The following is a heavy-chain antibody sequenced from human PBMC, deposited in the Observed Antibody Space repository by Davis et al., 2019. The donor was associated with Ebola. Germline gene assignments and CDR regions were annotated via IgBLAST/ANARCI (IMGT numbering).Heavy chain of an antibody. CDR3: AREGDPYSGSYPYYFDY. CDR2: IWPSGRT. J-gene: IGHJ4*02. V-gene: IGHV4-38-2*02. CDR1: GNSIRSGYS. D-gene: IGHD1-26*01. Sequence: SETLSLTCTVSGNSIRSGYSWGWIRQSPGKGLECIGTIWPSGRTYYNPSLKSQVTILVDTSKNQYSLKLSSVTAADTAVYYCAREGDPYSGSYPYYFDYWGQGILVTVSS.